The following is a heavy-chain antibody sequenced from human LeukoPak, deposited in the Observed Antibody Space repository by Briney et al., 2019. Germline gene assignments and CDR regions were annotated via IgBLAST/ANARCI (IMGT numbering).Heavy chain of an antibody. J-gene: IGHJ4*02. CDR2: INHSGST. D-gene: IGHD1/OR15-1a*01. CDR3: ARGRLTRARPFDY. V-gene: IGHV4-34*01. Sequence: PSETLSLTCAVYGGSFSGYYWSWIRQPPGKGLEWIGEINHSGSTNYNPSLKSRVTISVDTSKNQFSLKLSSVTAADTAVYYCARGRLTRARPFDYWGQGSLVTVSS. CDR1: GGSFSGYY.